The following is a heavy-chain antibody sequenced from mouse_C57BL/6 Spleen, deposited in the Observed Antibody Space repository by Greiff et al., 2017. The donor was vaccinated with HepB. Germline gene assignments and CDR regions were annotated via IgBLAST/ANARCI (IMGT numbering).Heavy chain of an antibody. J-gene: IGHJ2*01. CDR1: GFTFSSYG. Sequence: EVKLMESGGDLVKPGGSLKLSCAASGFTFSSYGMSWVRQTPDKRLEWVATISSGGSYTYYPDSVKGRFTISRDNAKNTRYLQMSSLKSEDTAMYYCANDPYYFDYWGQGTTLTVSS. CDR3: ANDPYYFDY. D-gene: IGHD2-3*01. CDR2: ISSGGSYT. V-gene: IGHV5-6*01.